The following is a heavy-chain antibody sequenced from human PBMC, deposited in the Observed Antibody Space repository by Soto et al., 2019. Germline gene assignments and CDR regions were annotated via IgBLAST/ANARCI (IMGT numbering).Heavy chain of an antibody. CDR2: IYYSGST. CDR3: ARHPVYGDSIDH. J-gene: IGHJ4*02. D-gene: IGHD4-17*01. Sequence: QVQLQESGPGLVKPSETLSLTCTVSGGSIGSYYWSWIRHPPVKGLEWIGYIYYSGSTNYNPSLKSRVTISVDTSKTPFSLKVSSVNAADTAVYYCARHPVYGDSIDHWGQGTLVTVSS. V-gene: IGHV4-59*08. CDR1: GGSIGSYY.